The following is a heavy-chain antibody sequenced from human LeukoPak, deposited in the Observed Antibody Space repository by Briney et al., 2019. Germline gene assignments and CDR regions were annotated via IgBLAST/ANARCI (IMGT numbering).Heavy chain of an antibody. J-gene: IGHJ4*02. V-gene: IGHV4-39*01. CDR1: GDSSGITGYY. CDR2: IFYSGTT. Sequence: PSETLSLTCTVSGDSSGITGYYCGWIRQPPGKGLEWIGSIFYSGTTFSNPSLTGRVTISVDRSNNQISLNLTSVTAADTAVHYCARHRPTSRYFDLSFEYWGQGNLVTVSS. D-gene: IGHD3-9*01. CDR3: ARHRPTSRYFDLSFEY.